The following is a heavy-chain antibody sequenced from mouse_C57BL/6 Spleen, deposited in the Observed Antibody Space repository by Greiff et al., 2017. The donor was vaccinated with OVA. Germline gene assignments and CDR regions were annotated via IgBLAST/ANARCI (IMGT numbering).Heavy chain of an antibody. CDR3: ARHGYDYDDAMDY. J-gene: IGHJ4*01. V-gene: IGHV5-6*01. Sequence: EVNLVESGGDLVKPGGSLKLSCAASGFTFSSYGMSWVRQTPDKRLEWVATISSGGSYTYYPDSVKGRFTISRDNAKNTLYLQMSSLKSEDTAMYYCARHGYDYDDAMDYWGQGTSVTVSS. D-gene: IGHD2-4*01. CDR2: ISSGGSYT. CDR1: GFTFSSYG.